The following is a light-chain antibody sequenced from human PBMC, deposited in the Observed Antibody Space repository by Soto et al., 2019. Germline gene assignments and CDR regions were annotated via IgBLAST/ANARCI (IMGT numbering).Light chain of an antibody. J-gene: IGKJ1*01. V-gene: IGKV3-15*01. CDR1: QSVSSN. CDR2: GAS. CDR3: QHYNKWLWT. Sequence: EIVLTQSPGTLSLSPGERATLSCRASQSVSSNLAWYQQKPGQAPRLLIYGASTRATGVPARFSGSGSGTEFTLTISSLQSEDFAVYYCQHYNKWLWTFGQGTKVDI.